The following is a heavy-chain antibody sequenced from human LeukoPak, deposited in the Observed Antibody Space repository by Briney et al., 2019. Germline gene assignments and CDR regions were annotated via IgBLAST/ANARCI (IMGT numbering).Heavy chain of an antibody. CDR2: ISDSGGST. D-gene: IGHD4-17*01. Sequence: GGSLRLSCSASGFPFSSYAMHWVCQAPGKGLEYVSAISDSGGSTYYADSVKGRFTISRDNSKNTLYLQMSSLRAEDTAVYFCALNDYGDGLGYWGQGTLVTVFS. CDR3: ALNDYGDGLGY. CDR1: GFPFSSYA. V-gene: IGHV3-64D*09. J-gene: IGHJ4*02.